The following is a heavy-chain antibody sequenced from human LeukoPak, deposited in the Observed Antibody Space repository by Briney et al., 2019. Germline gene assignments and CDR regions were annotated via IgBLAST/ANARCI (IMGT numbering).Heavy chain of an antibody. CDR1: GDSISSDNW. V-gene: IGHV4-4*02. J-gene: IGHJ4*02. CDR3: ARGANWGSPDY. CDR2: IYHLGNT. Sequence: SETLSLTCAVSGDSISSDNWWNWVRQPPGKGLEWIGEIYHLGNTNYNPSLKSRVTISVDKSKNQFSLKLSSVTAADTAVYYCARGANWGSPDYWGQGTLVTVSS. D-gene: IGHD7-27*01.